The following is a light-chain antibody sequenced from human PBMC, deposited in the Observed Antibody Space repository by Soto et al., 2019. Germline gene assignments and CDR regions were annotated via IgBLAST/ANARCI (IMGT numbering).Light chain of an antibody. CDR1: QSVNSN. CDR2: VAS. CDR3: QQYNVWPLT. J-gene: IGKJ4*01. V-gene: IGKV3-15*01. Sequence: EIVMTQSPVTLSVSPGDRATLSCRASQSVNSNLAWYQQKPGQTPKLLIYVASTRATGIPARFSGSGSGTEFTLTSSSLHSEDFAVYDCQQYNVWPLTFGGGTKVEFK.